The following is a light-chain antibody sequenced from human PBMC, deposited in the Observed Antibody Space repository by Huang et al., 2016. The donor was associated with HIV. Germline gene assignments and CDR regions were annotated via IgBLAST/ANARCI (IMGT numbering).Light chain of an antibody. J-gene: IGKJ1*01. Sequence: DIVVTQSPGSLALSLGERAAINCTSSQSVFHSFNNKNYLSWYQLKPGQSPRLLIYWASTRESGVPDRFLGSGSGTDFTLTITSLQAEDVAVYYCHQYYSSPQTFGQGTKVEV. V-gene: IGKV4-1*01. CDR1: QSVFHSFNNKNY. CDR2: WAS. CDR3: HQYYSSPQT.